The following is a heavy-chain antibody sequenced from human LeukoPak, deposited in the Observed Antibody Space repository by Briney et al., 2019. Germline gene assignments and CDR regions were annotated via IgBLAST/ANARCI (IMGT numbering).Heavy chain of an antibody. CDR3: ARKSKHYYGSGSYFDWFDP. J-gene: IGHJ5*02. CDR1: GFMFSSNW. Sequence: PGGSLRLSCAASGFMFSSNWMSWVRQPPGKGLEWIGEINHSGSTNYNPSLKSRVTISVDTSKNQFSLKLSSVTAADTAVYYCARKSKHYYGSGSYFDWFDPWGQGTLVTVSS. D-gene: IGHD3-10*01. CDR2: INHSGST. V-gene: IGHV4-4*02.